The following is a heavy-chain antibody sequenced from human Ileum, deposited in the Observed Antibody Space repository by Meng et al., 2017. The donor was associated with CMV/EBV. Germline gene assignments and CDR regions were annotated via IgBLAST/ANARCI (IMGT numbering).Heavy chain of an antibody. CDR2: IKNKNGKT. Sequence: CKDSRYTMNSNNGNRVREDTGEGDEWMGRIKNKNGKTTYDRDFTGRFDFYLDTSVSTAYLQISGLKAEDNAVYYCARDGLNERYFDYWGQGTLVTVSS. CDR3: ARDGLNERYFDY. CDR1: RYTMNSNN. V-gene: IGHV7-4-1*02. J-gene: IGHJ4*02.